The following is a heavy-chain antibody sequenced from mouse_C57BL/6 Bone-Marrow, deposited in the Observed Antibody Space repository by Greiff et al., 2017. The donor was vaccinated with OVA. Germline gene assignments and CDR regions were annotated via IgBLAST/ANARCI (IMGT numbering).Heavy chain of an antibody. V-gene: IGHV1-81*01. D-gene: IGHD1-1*01. J-gene: IGHJ2*01. CDR1: GYTFTSYG. CDR2: IYPRSGNT. Sequence: VQLQQSGAELARPGASVKLSCKASGYTFTSYGISWVKQRTGQGLEWIGEIYPRSGNTYYNEKFKGKATLTADKSSSTAYMELRSLTSEDSAVYFCASKPYYGSSYRYFDYWGQGTTLTVSS. CDR3: ASKPYYGSSYRYFDY.